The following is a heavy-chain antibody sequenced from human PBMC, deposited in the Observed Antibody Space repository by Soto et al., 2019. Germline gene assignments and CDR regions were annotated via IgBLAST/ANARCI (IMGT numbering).Heavy chain of an antibody. D-gene: IGHD5-18*01. V-gene: IGHV3-11*01. Sequence: QVQLVESGGGLVKPGGSLRLSCAASGFTFSDYYMNWIRQAPGKGLEWVSYISGSGSIRYYADSVKGRFTISRDNAKISLYLQMNNLRAGDTAVYYCARGGYSYGYSGEYLQHWGQGTLVTVSS. CDR3: ARGGYSYGYSGEYLQH. J-gene: IGHJ1*01. CDR1: GFTFSDYY. CDR2: ISGSGSIR.